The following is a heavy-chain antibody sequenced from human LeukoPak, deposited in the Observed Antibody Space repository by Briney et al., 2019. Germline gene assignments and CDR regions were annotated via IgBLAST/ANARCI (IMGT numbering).Heavy chain of an antibody. CDR2: ISTGSSTK. V-gene: IGHV3-48*02. D-gene: IGHD5-18*01. CDR1: GFTFSSYS. J-gene: IGHJ4*02. CDR3: AREWRQDY. Sequence: PGGSLRLSCAASGFTFSSYSMNWVRQAPGKGLEWLSYISTGSSTKCYADSVKGRFTISRDNAKNPLYLQMNSLRDEDTAVYCCAREWRQDYWGQGTLVTVSS.